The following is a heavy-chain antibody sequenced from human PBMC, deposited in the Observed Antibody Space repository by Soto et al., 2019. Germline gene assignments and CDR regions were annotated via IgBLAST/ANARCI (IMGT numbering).Heavy chain of an antibody. CDR3: VRTSAAGKYYYGMDV. J-gene: IGHJ6*02. Sequence: EVQLVQSGAEVKKPGESLKISCKGSGYSFTSYSIGWVRQMPGKGLEWMGIIYPADSDTRYSPSFQGQVTISADKSISTAYLQWSSLKASDTAMYYCVRTSAAGKYYYGMDVWGQGTTVTVSS. CDR2: IYPADSDT. CDR1: GYSFTSYS. V-gene: IGHV5-51*01. D-gene: IGHD6-13*01.